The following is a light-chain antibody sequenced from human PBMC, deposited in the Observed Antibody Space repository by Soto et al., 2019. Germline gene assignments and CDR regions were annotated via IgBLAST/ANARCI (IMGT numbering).Light chain of an antibody. CDR2: KVS. J-gene: IGKJ1*01. CDR3: MQGTHWPWT. Sequence: DVVMTQSPLSLPVTLGQPASISCRSSQSLVYRDGNTYLSWFQQRPGQSPRRLIYKVSSRDPGVPDRFSGSGSGTDFTLKISRVEAEDVGVYYCMQGTHWPWTFGQGTKVEIK. V-gene: IGKV2-30*01. CDR1: QSLVYRDGNTY.